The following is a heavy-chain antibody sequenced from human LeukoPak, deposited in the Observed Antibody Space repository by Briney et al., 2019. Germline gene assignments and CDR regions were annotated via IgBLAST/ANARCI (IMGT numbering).Heavy chain of an antibody. Sequence: SVKVSCKASGGTFSTYVISWVRQAPGQGLEWMGGIIPVFGTANYAEKFQDRVTITADKSTSTAYMELSSLRSEDTAVYYCARSLPRDTISSWYFDLWGRGTLVTVSS. V-gene: IGHV1-69*06. CDR1: GGTFSTYV. D-gene: IGHD5-24*01. J-gene: IGHJ2*01. CDR2: IIPVFGTA. CDR3: ARSLPRDTISSWYFDL.